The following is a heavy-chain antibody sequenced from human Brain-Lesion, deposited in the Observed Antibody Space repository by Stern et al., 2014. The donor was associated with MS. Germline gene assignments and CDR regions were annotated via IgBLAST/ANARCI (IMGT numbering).Heavy chain of an antibody. CDR2: FDPEDGET. CDR3: ATLSPGAGGNYYRHFDY. Sequence: VPLVQSGAEVKKPGASVKVSCKVSGYTLTELSMHWVRPAPSKGLEWMGGFDPEDGETIYAQKFQGRVTMTEDTSTDTAYMELSSLRSEDTAVYYCATLSPGAGGNYYRHFDYWGQGTLVTVSS. V-gene: IGHV1-24*01. J-gene: IGHJ4*02. D-gene: IGHD1-26*01. CDR1: GYTLTELS.